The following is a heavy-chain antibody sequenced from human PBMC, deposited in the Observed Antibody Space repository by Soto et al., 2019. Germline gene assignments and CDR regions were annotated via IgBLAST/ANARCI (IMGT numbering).Heavy chain of an antibody. J-gene: IGHJ4*02. Sequence: SETLSLTCSVPGGSISSSSYYWGWIRQPAGKGLEWIGSIYYSGSTFYNPSLKSRVTTSVDTSKNQFSLKLSSVTAADTAVYYCARRNVQNYYDSSGYFDYWGQGTLVTVSS. D-gene: IGHD3-22*01. CDR2: IYYSGST. CDR3: ARRNVQNYYDSSGYFDY. V-gene: IGHV4-39*01. CDR1: GGSISSSSYY.